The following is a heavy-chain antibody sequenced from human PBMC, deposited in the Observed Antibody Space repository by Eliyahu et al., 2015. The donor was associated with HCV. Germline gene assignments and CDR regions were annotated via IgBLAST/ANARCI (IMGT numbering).Heavy chain of an antibody. D-gene: IGHD2-21*02. V-gene: IGHV1-2*06. CDR2: XNPXNGDT. CDR3: ASWGWEARSDCYYCFSGMDV. J-gene: IGHJ6*02. CDR1: GYTFGDYF. Sequence: QVQLVQSGAEVKKPGASVKVSCKASGYTFGDYFXPWVRQAPGQGLEWXGRXNPXNGDTNYAXKFQDXVTMTRDTSTNTAYLELSRLRSDDTAVYYCASWGWEARSDCYYCFSGMDVWGQGTTVTVSS.